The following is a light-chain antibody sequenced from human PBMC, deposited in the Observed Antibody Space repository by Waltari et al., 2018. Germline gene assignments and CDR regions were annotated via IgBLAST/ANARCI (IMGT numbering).Light chain of an antibody. Sequence: DIQLTQSPSSLPASVGDRVTITCRARQNIRRYLNWYQQKPGKAPNLLIYSASTLQSGVPSRFSGSGSGAEFTLTISGLQPEDSATYYCQQSYDTLITFGQGTRLEIK. CDR3: QQSYDTLIT. V-gene: IGKV1-39*01. CDR1: QNIRRY. CDR2: SAS. J-gene: IGKJ5*01.